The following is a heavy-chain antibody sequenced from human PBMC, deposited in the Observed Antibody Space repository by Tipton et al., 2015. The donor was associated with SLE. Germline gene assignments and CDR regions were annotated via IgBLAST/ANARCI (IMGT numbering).Heavy chain of an antibody. CDR1: GGSIGSSSYY. D-gene: IGHD2-2*01. CDR3: ARSTDQNWFDP. CDR2: THYSGST. V-gene: IGHV4-39*07. Sequence: TLSLTCTVSGGSIGSSSYYWGWIRQPPGKGLEWIGTTHYSGSTFYNPSLKSRVTISVDTSKNQFSLKLSSVTAADTAVYYCARSTDQNWFDPWGQGTLVTVSS. J-gene: IGHJ5*02.